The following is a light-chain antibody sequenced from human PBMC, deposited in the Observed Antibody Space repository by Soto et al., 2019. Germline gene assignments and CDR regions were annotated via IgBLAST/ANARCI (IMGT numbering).Light chain of an antibody. CDR2: GAF. J-gene: IGKJ2*01. CDR3: QHNNNWPPYT. CDR1: ESVSTN. V-gene: IGKV3-15*01. Sequence: EIVMTQSPGTLAVSPGERVTLSCRASESVSTNVAWYRQKPGQAPRLLIYGAFARATSIPARFSGSGSGTNITIIISSLQSEDFAVYYCQHNNNWPPYTCGQGTKLEMK.